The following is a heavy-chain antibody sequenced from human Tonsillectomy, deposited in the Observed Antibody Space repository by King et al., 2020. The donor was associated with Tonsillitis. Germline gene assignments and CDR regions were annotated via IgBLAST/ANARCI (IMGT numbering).Heavy chain of an antibody. J-gene: IGHJ5*02. CDR2: IYTTGST. V-gene: IGHV4-4*07. Sequence: VQLQESGPRVVKPSETLSLTFSVSGGSMNSYYWSWIRQPAGKGLEWIGRIYTTGSTNYNPSLKSRVTKSIDSSKNQFSLSPTSVTAADTAVYYCVRDKDPRYYDTSGIDPWAQGTLVTVSS. D-gene: IGHD3-22*01. CDR3: VRDKDPRYYDTSGIDP. CDR1: GGSMNSYY.